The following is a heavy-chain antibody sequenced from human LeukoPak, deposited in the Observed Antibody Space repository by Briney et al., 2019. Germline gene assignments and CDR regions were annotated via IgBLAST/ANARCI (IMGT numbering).Heavy chain of an antibody. V-gene: IGHV4-59*12. Sequence: SETLSLTCTVSGGSISSYYWSWIRQPPGKGLEWIGYIYHSGSTYYNPSLKSRVTISVDRSKNQFSLKLSSVTAADTAVYYCARENGNYFDYWGQGTLVTVSS. CDR2: IYHSGST. CDR1: GGSISSYY. D-gene: IGHD3-16*01. J-gene: IGHJ4*02. CDR3: ARENGNYFDY.